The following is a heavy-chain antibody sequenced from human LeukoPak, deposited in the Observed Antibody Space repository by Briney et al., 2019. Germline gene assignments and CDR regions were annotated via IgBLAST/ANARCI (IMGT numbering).Heavy chain of an antibody. Sequence: SETLSLTCTVSGGSISSYYWSSIRQPPGKGLEWIGYIYYSGSTNYNPSLKSRVTISVDTSKNQFSLKLSSVTAADTAVYYCARDSGSYYISDAFDIWGQGTMVTVSS. V-gene: IGHV4-59*01. J-gene: IGHJ3*02. D-gene: IGHD3-10*01. CDR3: ARDSGSYYISDAFDI. CDR2: IYYSGST. CDR1: GGSISSYY.